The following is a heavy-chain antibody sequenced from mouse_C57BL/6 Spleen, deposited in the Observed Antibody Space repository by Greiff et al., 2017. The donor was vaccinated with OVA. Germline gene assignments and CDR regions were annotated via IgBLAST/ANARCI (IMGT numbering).Heavy chain of an antibody. J-gene: IGHJ2*01. CDR2: IDPSDSYT. Sequence: QVQLQQPGAELVMPGASVKLSCKASGYTFTSYWMHWVKQRPGQGLEWIGEIDPSDSYTNYNQKFKGKSTLTVDKSSSTAYMQLSSLTAEDSAVYYCARQIYGFDYWGQGTTLTVSS. CDR3: ARQIYGFDY. CDR1: GYTFTSYW. D-gene: IGHD1-1*01. V-gene: IGHV1-69*01.